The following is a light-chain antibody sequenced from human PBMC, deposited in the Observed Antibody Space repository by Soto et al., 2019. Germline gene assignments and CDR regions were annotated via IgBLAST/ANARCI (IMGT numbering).Light chain of an antibody. CDR1: SSDVGSYNL. Sequence: QSVLTQPASVSVSPGQSITISCTGTSSDVGSYNLVSWYQQHPGKARKLMIYEVSKRPSGVSKRFSGSRSGNTASLTISGLQAEDEADYYCCSYAGSSTFVVFGGGTKVTVL. V-gene: IGLV2-23*02. CDR2: EVS. CDR3: CSYAGSSTFVV. J-gene: IGLJ2*01.